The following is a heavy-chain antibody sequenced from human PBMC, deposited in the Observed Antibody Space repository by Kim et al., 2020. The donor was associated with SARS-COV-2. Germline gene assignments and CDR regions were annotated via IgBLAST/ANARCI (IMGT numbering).Heavy chain of an antibody. V-gene: IGHV4-59*13. CDR2: IYYSGST. CDR3: ARVHQAYYYDREGNWFDP. CDR1: GGSISSYY. D-gene: IGHD3-22*01. J-gene: IGHJ5*02. Sequence: SETLSLTCTVSGGSISSYYWSWIRQPPGKGLEWIGYIYYSGSTNYNPSLKSRVTISVDTSKNQFSLKLSSVTAADTAVYYCARVHQAYYYDREGNWFDPWGQGTLVTVSS.